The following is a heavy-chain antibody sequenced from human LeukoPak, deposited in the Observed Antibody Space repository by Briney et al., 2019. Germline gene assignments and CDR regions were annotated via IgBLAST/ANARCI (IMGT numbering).Heavy chain of an antibody. J-gene: IGHJ4*02. V-gene: IGHV3-7*03. CDR1: GFTFNSYW. CDR3: ARLGPASSGWPESFDY. CDR2: IKRDGSEK. D-gene: IGHD6-19*01. Sequence: GGSLRLSCAASGFTFNSYWMNWVRQAPGRGLEWVANIKRDGSEKYYVDSVKGRFTISRDNAKNSLDLQMNSLRVEDTAVYYCARLGPASSGWPESFDYWGQGTLVTVSS.